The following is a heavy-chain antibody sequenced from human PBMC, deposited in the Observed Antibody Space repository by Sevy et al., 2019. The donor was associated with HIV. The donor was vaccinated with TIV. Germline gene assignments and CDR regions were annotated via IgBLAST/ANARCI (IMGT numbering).Heavy chain of an antibody. CDR1: GVTVSSNY. D-gene: IGHD6-13*01. V-gene: IGHV3-53*01. Sequence: GSLGLSCAASGVTVSSNYMSWVRPAPGKGLEWVSVIYSGGSTYYADPVKGRFTISRDNSKNTLYLQMNSLRAEDTAVYYCARETGYFENWGQGTLVTVSS. CDR3: ARETGYFEN. CDR2: IYSGGST. J-gene: IGHJ4*02.